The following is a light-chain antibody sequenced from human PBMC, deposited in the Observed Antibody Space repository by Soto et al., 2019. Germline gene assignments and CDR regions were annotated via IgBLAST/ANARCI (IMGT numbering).Light chain of an antibody. Sequence: DIVMTQSPLSLPVTPGEPASISCRSSQSLLHSNGYNYLDWYLQKPGQSPQLLIYLGSNRASGVPDRVSCSGSGTDFNLKISRVEAEDVGVYYCMQALQTPRTFGQGTKVEIK. CDR2: LGS. J-gene: IGKJ1*01. CDR3: MQALQTPRT. CDR1: QSLLHSNGYNY. V-gene: IGKV2-28*01.